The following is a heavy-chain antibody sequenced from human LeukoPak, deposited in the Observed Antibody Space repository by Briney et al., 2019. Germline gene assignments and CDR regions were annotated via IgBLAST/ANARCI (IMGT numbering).Heavy chain of an antibody. CDR1: GGSISSYY. Sequence: PSQTLSLTCTVSGGSISSYYWSWIRQPAGKGLEWIGRIYTGGTTNYNPSLKSRVTMSVDTSKNQFSLKLSSVTAADTAVYYCARGDSYDYWAYYFDYWGQGTLVTVSS. D-gene: IGHD5-18*01. CDR2: IYTGGTT. V-gene: IGHV4-4*07. CDR3: ARGDSYDYWAYYFDY. J-gene: IGHJ4*02.